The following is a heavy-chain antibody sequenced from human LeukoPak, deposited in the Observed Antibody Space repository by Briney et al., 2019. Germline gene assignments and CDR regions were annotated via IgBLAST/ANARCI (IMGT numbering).Heavy chain of an antibody. CDR2: ISSSSSYI. D-gene: IGHD2-15*01. V-gene: IGHV3-21*01. J-gene: IGHJ6*02. CDR1: GFTFSSYS. Sequence: GSLRLSCAASGFTFSSYSMNWVRQAPGKGLEWVSSISSSSSYIYYADSVKGRFTISRDNAKNSLYLQMNSLRAEDTAVYYCARGSPGYCSGGSCGPYGMDVWGQGTTVTVSS. CDR3: ARGSPGYCSGGSCGPYGMDV.